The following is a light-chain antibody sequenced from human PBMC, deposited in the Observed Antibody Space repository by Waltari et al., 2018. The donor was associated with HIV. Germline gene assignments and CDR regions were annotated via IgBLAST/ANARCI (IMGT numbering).Light chain of an antibody. CDR1: QSLLYSSNNKNF. V-gene: IGKV4-1*01. J-gene: IGKJ1*01. Sequence: DIVMTQSPDSLAVSLGERATINCKSSQSLLYSSNNKNFLAWYQQKPRQPPKLLIYWASIRESGVPDRFSASGSGTDFTLTINSLQADDVAVYYCQQYYNTLWTFGQGTKVEIK. CDR3: QQYYNTLWT. CDR2: WAS.